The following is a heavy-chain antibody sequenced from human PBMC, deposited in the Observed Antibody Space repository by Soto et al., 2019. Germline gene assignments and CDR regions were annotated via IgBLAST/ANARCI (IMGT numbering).Heavy chain of an antibody. Sequence: QVQLQESGPGLVKPSETLSLTCTVSGGSVSSGSYYWSWIRQPPGKGLEWIGYIYYSGSTNYNPSLKSRVSISVDTSKNPFSLKLSSVTAADTAVYSCARDRGVVLVPAAAFYYGMDVWGQGTTVTVSS. V-gene: IGHV4-61*01. D-gene: IGHD2-2*01. J-gene: IGHJ6*02. CDR3: ARDRGVVLVPAAAFYYGMDV. CDR2: IYYSGST. CDR1: GGSVSSGSYY.